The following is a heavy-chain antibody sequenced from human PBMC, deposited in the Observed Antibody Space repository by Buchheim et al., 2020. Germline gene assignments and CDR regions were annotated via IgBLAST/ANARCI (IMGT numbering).Heavy chain of an antibody. Sequence: EVQLVESGGGLVQPGGSLRLSCAASGFTFSSYWMSWVRQAPGKGLEWVANIKQDGSEKYYVDSVKGRFTISRDNAKNSLYLQMNSLRAEDTAVYYCARGGGVSLTGGGYYYDGMDVWGQGTT. CDR2: IKQDGSEK. J-gene: IGHJ6*02. D-gene: IGHD3-9*01. CDR3: ARGGGVSLTGGGYYYDGMDV. V-gene: IGHV3-7*01. CDR1: GFTFSSYW.